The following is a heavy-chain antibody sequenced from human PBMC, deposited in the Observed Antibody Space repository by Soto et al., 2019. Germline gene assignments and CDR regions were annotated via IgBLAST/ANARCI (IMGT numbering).Heavy chain of an antibody. J-gene: IGHJ6*02. V-gene: IGHV4-39*01. CDR3: ARGGSHVLRFLEWPPAYSGLDV. D-gene: IGHD3-3*01. Sequence: SETLSLTCTVSVRSISSIRYFWVWIRQPPGKGPEWIGSIYYSGSTYYNPSLKSRVTISVDTSKNQFSLKLSSVTAADTAVYYCARGGSHVLRFLEWPPAYSGLDVWGHGTTVTVSS. CDR1: VRSISSIRYF. CDR2: IYYSGST.